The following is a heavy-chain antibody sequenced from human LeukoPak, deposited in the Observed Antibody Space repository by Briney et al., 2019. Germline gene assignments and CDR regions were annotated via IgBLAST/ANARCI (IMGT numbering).Heavy chain of an antibody. Sequence: PGRSLRLSCAASGFTFSSYAMHWVRQAPGKGLEWVAVISYDGSNKYYADSVKGRFTISRDNSKNTLYLQMNSLRAEDTAVYYCARDEDCSSTSCYSNWFDLWGQGTLVTVSS. J-gene: IGHJ5*02. CDR3: ARDEDCSSTSCYSNWFDL. D-gene: IGHD2-2*01. CDR1: GFTFSSYA. CDR2: ISYDGSNK. V-gene: IGHV3-30-3*01.